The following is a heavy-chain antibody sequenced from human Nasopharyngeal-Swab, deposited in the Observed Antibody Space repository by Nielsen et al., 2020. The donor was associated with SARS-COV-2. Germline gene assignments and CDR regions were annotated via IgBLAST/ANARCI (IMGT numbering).Heavy chain of an antibody. D-gene: IGHD1-14*01. Sequence: GGSLRLSCAASGFAFGSYAMNWVRQAPGKGLEWVSFIRSTPYGATTEYAASVKGRFTFSRDDSKSVVYLQMNSLETEDTAVYYRTRGRRPDANTLYFYMDVWGKGTTVTVSS. V-gene: IGHV3-49*04. CDR2: IRSTPYGATT. J-gene: IGHJ6*03. CDR1: GFAFGSYA. CDR3: TRGRRPDANTLYFYMDV.